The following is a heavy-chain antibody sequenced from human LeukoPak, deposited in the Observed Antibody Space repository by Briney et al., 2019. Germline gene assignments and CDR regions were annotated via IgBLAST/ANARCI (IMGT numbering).Heavy chain of an antibody. D-gene: IGHD3-22*01. Sequence: PSGTLSLTCAVSGGSISSSNWWSWVRQPPGKGLEWIGEIYHSGSTNYNPSLKSRVTISVDKSKNQFSLKLSSVTAADTAVYYCARGTYYYDSSGYYSPYYFDYWGQGTLVTVSS. CDR1: GGSISSSNW. J-gene: IGHJ4*02. V-gene: IGHV4-4*02. CDR2: IYHSGST. CDR3: ARGTYYYDSSGYYSPYYFDY.